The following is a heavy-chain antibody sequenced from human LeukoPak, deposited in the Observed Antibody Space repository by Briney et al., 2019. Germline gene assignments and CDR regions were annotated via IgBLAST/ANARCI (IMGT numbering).Heavy chain of an antibody. V-gene: IGHV3-30*18. D-gene: IGHD3-10*01. CDR3: AKVLSFYYGSGSPFDY. Sequence: GGSLRLSCAASGFTFSSYGMHWVRQAPGKGLEWVAVISYDGSNKYYADSVKGRFTISRDNSKNTLYLQMNSLRAEDTAVYYRAKVLSFYYGSGSPFDYWGQGTLVTVSS. CDR2: ISYDGSNK. J-gene: IGHJ4*02. CDR1: GFTFSSYG.